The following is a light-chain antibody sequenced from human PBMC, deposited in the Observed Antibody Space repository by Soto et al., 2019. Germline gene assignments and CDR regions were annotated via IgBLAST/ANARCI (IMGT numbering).Light chain of an antibody. Sequence: QSALTQSASVSGSPRQSLTISCTGTSSDVGAYDYVSWYQQHPDKAPKLMIYEVSNRPSGVSNRFSGSKSVNTATLTISGLQADDEADYYCSSYTSNSTRVFGTGNEVTV. J-gene: IGLJ1*01. CDR1: SSDVGAYDY. CDR2: EVS. CDR3: SSYTSNSTRV. V-gene: IGLV2-14*03.